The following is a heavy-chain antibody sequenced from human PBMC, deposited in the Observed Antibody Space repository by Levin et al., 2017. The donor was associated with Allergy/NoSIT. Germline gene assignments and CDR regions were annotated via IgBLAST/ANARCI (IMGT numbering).Heavy chain of an antibody. CDR1: GFTFSRKA. CDR3: AQDRGTIFGVVPDH. V-gene: IGHV3-30*18. D-gene: IGHD3-3*01. Sequence: PGGSLRLSCAASGFTFSRKAMHWVRQAPGKGLEWVAVISDDGSNTYHAESVKGRFTISRDNSKNTSFLQMNSLRAEDTAVYYCAQDRGTIFGVVPDHWGQGTLVTVSS. CDR2: ISDDGSNT. J-gene: IGHJ4*02.